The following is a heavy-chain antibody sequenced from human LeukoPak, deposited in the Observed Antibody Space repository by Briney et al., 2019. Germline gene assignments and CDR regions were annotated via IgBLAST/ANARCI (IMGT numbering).Heavy chain of an antibody. V-gene: IGHV3-7*01. CDR3: ARRRIAAAGVRYYMDV. CDR1: GFTFSSYW. CDR2: IKQDGSEK. Sequence: GGSLRLSCAASGFTFSSYWMSWVRQAPGKGLEWVANIKQDGSEKYYVDSVKGRFTISRDNAKNSLYLQMNSLRAEDTAVYYCARRRIAAAGVRYYMDVWGKGATVTISS. D-gene: IGHD6-13*01. J-gene: IGHJ6*03.